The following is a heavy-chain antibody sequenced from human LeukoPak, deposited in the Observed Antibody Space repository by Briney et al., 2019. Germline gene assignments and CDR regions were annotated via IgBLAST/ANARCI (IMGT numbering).Heavy chain of an antibody. V-gene: IGHV4-61*01. CDR3: ARDSQKYYYDSSGYYQDAFDI. CDR2: IYYSGST. D-gene: IGHD3-22*01. CDR1: GYSISSSYY. Sequence: PSETLSLTCTVSGYSISSSYYWSWIRQPPGKGLEWIGYIYYSGSTNYNPSLKSRVTISVDTSKNQFSLKLSSVTAADTAVYYCARDSQKYYYDSSGYYQDAFDIWGQGTMVTVSS. J-gene: IGHJ3*02.